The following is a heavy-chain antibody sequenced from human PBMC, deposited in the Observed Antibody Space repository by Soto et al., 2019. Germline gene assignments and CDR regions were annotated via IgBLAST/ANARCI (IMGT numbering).Heavy chain of an antibody. CDR2: IYPGDSDT. Sequence: PGESLKISCKGSGYSFTSYWIGWVRQMPGKGLEWMGIIYPGDSDTRYSPSFQGQVTISADKPISTAYLQWSSLKASDTAMYYCARTVRGVIITAYGMDVWGQGTTVTVSS. CDR3: ARTVRGVIITAYGMDV. V-gene: IGHV5-51*04. CDR1: GYSFTSYW. D-gene: IGHD3-10*01. J-gene: IGHJ6*02.